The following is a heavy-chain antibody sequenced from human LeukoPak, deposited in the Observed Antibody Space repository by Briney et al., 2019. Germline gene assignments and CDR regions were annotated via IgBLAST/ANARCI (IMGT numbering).Heavy chain of an antibody. D-gene: IGHD3-3*01. CDR2: ISSSSSTI. V-gene: IGHV3-48*04. CDR1: GFTFSSYS. J-gene: IGHJ4*02. Sequence: GGSLRLSCAASGFTFSSYSMNWVRQAPGKGLEWVSYISSSSSTIYYADSVKGRFTISRDNAKNSLYLQMNSLRAEDTAVYYCARELRTIFGVGCIDYWGQGTLVTVSS. CDR3: ARELRTIFGVGCIDY.